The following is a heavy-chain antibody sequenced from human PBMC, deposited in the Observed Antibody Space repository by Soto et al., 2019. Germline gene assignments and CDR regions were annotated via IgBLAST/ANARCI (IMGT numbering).Heavy chain of an antibody. V-gene: IGHV3-23*01. Sequence: GGSLRLSCAASGFTFSTYAMTWVRQAPGKGLEWVSAISGSGGSIYYADSVKGRFTISRDKSKNTLYLQMNSLRAEDTAVYYCAKNWDTTFSSSSHWGQGTLVTVSS. J-gene: IGHJ4*02. D-gene: IGHD6-6*01. CDR1: GFTFSTYA. CDR2: ISGSGGSI. CDR3: AKNWDTTFSSSSH.